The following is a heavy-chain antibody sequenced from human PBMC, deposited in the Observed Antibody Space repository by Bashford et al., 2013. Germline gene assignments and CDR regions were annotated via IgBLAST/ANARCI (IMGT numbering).Heavy chain of an antibody. Sequence: SSETLSLTCAVYGGSFSGYYWSWIRQPPGKGLEWIGEINHSGSTNYNPSLKSRVTISVDTSKNQFSLKLSSVTAADTAVYYCAREGDYVGWYFDLWGRGTLVTVSS. CDR2: INHSGST. J-gene: IGHJ2*01. CDR3: AREGDYVGWYFDL. V-gene: IGHV4-34*01. D-gene: IGHD4-17*01. CDR1: GGSFSGYY.